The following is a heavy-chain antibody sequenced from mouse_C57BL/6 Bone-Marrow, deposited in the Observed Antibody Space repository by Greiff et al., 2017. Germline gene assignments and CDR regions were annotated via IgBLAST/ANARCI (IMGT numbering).Heavy chain of an antibody. Sequence: EVKLVESGGDLVKPGGSLKLSCAASGFTFSSYGMSWVRQTPDKRLEWVATISSGGSYTYYPDSVKGRFTISRDNAKNTLYLQMSSLKSEDTAMYYCACDEPDCYGSSYGFAYWGQGTLVTVSA. CDR3: ACDEPDCYGSSYGFAY. CDR1: GFTFSSYG. D-gene: IGHD1-1*01. CDR2: ISSGGSYT. J-gene: IGHJ3*01. V-gene: IGHV5-6*02.